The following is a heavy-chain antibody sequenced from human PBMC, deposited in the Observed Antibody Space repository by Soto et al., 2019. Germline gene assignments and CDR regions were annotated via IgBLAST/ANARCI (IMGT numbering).Heavy chain of an antibody. J-gene: IGHJ6*02. CDR3: ARDWYYYYYGMDV. CDR1: GGSFSGYY. V-gene: IGHV4-34*01. Sequence: SETLSLTCAVYGGSFSGYYWSWIRQPPGKGLEWIGEINHSGSTNYNPSLKSRVTISVDTSKNQFSLKLSSVTAADTAVYYCARDWYYYYYGMDVWGQGSTVTVSS. CDR2: INHSGST.